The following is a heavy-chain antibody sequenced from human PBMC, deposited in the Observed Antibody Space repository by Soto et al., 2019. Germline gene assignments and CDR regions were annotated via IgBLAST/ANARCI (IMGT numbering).Heavy chain of an antibody. CDR1: GDSVSSNGAA. J-gene: IGHJ3*02. CDR3: ARDSLGLGTLRGVGAFDI. CDR2: TYYRSKWYN. D-gene: IGHD7-27*01. Sequence: SQTLSLTCAISGDSVSSNGAAWNWIRQSPSRGLEWLGRTYYRSKWYNDYAVSVKSRITINPDTSKNQFSLQLNSVTPEDTAVYYCARDSLGLGTLRGVGAFDIWGQGTMVTVS. V-gene: IGHV6-1*01.